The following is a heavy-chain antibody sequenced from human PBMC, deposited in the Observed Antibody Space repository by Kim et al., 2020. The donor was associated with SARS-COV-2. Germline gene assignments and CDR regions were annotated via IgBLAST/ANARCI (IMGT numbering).Heavy chain of an antibody. V-gene: IGHV3-23*01. CDR1: GFTFSSYT. CDR2: IGIGGDT. D-gene: IGHD2-15*01. J-gene: IGHJ4*02. Sequence: GGSLRLSCAASGFTFSSYTMSWVRQAPGKGLEWVSTIGIGGDTHYADSVKGRFTISRDNSKNTLYLQMNSLRAEDTAGYYCAKRGYCNGGSCYSHFDCWGQGTLVSVSS. CDR3: AKRGYCNGGSCYSHFDC.